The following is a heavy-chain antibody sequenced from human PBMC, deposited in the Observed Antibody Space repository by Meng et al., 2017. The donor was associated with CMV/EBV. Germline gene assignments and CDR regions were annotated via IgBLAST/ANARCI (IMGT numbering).Heavy chain of an antibody. Sequence: GSLRLSCTVSGGSISSSGYYWGWTRQPPGKGLEWIGSIYYSGSTYYNPSLKSRVTISVDTSKNQFSLKLSSVTAADTAVYYCASYIVVVPAAIGDWGQGTLVTVSS. V-gene: IGHV4-39*01. D-gene: IGHD2-2*01. CDR2: IYYSGST. J-gene: IGHJ4*02. CDR3: ASYIVVVPAAIGD. CDR1: GGSISSSGYY.